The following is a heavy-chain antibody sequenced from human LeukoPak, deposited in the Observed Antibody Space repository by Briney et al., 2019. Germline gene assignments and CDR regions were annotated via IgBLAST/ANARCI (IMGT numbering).Heavy chain of an antibody. CDR2: IYYSGST. V-gene: IGHV4-31*03. CDR3: ARRNYDSSGYHLYYFDS. CDR1: GGSISSGGYY. J-gene: IGHJ4*02. D-gene: IGHD3-22*01. Sequence: ILSLTCTVSGGSISSGGYYWSWIRQHPGKGLEWIGYIYYSGSTYYNPSLKSRVTISVDTSKNQFSLKLSSVTAADTAVYYCARRNYDSSGYHLYYFDSWGQGTLVTVSS.